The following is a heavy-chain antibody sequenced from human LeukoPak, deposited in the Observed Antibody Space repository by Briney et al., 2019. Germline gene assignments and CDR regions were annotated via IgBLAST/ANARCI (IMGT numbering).Heavy chain of an antibody. D-gene: IGHD4-11*01. V-gene: IGHV4-38-2*02. CDR3: AGDSNSRRFGY. CDR1: GASISGRNY. J-gene: IGHJ4*02. Sequence: SETLSLTCAVSGASISGRNYWGWIRQPPGKGLEWIGTFSNGATYYTPSLKSRVTISIDTSRNEFSLKLSSVTAADTAVYYCAGDSNSRRFGYWGQGTLVAVSS. CDR2: FSNGAT.